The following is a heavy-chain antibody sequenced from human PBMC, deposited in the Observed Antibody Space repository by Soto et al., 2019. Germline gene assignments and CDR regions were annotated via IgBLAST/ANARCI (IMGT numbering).Heavy chain of an antibody. CDR1: GFTFGSYW. D-gene: IGHD3-10*01. CDR2: INNDGSST. V-gene: IGHV3-74*03. CDR3: ARVSLGSGSYNDY. Sequence: PGGSLRLSCAASGFTFGSYWMHWVRQAPGEGLVWVSRINNDGSSTTYADSVKGRFTISRDNARNTLYLEMNSLRAEDTAVYYCARVSLGSGSYNDYWGQGNLVTVSS. J-gene: IGHJ4*02.